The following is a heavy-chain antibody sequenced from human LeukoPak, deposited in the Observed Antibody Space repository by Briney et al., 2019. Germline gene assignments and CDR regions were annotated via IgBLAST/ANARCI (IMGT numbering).Heavy chain of an antibody. Sequence: PGGSLRLSCAASGFTFSSYAMHWVRQAPGKGLEWVAVISYDGSNKYYADSVKGRFTISRDNSKNTLYLQMNSLRAEDTAVYYCAREDQQLGLLDPWGQGTLVTVSS. CDR1: GFTFSSYA. CDR3: AREDQQLGLLDP. CDR2: ISYDGSNK. J-gene: IGHJ5*02. V-gene: IGHV3-30-3*01. D-gene: IGHD6-6*01.